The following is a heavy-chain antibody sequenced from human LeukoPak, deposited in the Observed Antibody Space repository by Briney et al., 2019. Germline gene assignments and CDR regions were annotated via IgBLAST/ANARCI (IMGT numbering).Heavy chain of an antibody. V-gene: IGHV4-38-2*02. CDR1: GYSISSGYY. CDR3: ARTLVPAAIGWFDP. Sequence: SETLSLTCTVSGYSISSGYYWGWIRQPPGKGLEWIGSIYYSGSTYYNPSLKSRVTISVDTSKNQFSLKLSSVTGADTAVYYCARTLVPAAIGWFDPWGQGTLVTVSS. J-gene: IGHJ5*02. CDR2: IYYSGST. D-gene: IGHD2-2*01.